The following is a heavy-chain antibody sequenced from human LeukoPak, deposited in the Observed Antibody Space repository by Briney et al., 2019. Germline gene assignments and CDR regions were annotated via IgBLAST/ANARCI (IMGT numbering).Heavy chain of an antibody. CDR1: GGSISSYY. V-gene: IGHV4-59*01. J-gene: IGHJ4*02. CDR2: LYYSGST. D-gene: IGHD5-24*01. CDR3: ARGRDGYNDY. Sequence: SETLSLTCTVSGGSISSYYWSWIRQPPGKGLEWIGYLYYSGSTNYNPSLKSRVTISVDTSKNQFSLKLSSVTAADTAVYYCARGRDGYNDYWGQGTLVTVSS.